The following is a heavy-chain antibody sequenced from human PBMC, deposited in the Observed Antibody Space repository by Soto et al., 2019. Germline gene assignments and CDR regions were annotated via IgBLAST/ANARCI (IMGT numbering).Heavy chain of an antibody. CDR2: ISGGGGTT. Sequence: GGSLRLSCAASGFTFSSHVMNWVRQAPGKGLEWVAAISGGGGTTYYGDSVEGRFTMSRDNSKNTLYLQMNSLRADDTAVYYCARGPRAPPPHDYGMDVWGQGTTVTVSS. CDR1: GFTFSSHV. CDR3: ARGPRAPPPHDYGMDV. J-gene: IGHJ6*02. V-gene: IGHV3-23*01.